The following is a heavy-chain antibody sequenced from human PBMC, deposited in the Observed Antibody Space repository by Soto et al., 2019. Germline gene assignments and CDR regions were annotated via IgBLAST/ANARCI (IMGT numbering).Heavy chain of an antibody. D-gene: IGHD2-21*02. J-gene: IGHJ6*03. CDR2: INHSGST. CDR3: ARVSGDHYYYYYYMDV. Sequence: SETLSLTCAVYGGSFGGYYWSWIRQPPGKGLEWIGEINHSGSTNYNPSLKSRVTISVDTSKNQFSLKLSSVTAADTAVYYCARVSGDHYYYYYYMDVWGKGTTVTVSS. V-gene: IGHV4-34*01. CDR1: GGSFGGYY.